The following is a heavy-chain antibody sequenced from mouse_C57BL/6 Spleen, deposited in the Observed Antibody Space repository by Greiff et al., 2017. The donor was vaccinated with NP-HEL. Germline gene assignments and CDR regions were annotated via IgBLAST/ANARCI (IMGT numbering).Heavy chain of an antibody. J-gene: IGHJ4*01. CDR1: GYTFTSYW. V-gene: IGHV1-64*01. CDR2: IHPNSGST. Sequence: QVHVKQSGAELVKPGASVKLSCKASGYTFTSYWMHWVKQRPGQGLEWIGMIHPNSGSTNYNEKFKSKATLTVDKSSSTAYMQLSSLTSEDSAVYYCASITTVVNAMDYWGQGTSVTVSS. CDR3: ASITTVVNAMDY. D-gene: IGHD1-1*01.